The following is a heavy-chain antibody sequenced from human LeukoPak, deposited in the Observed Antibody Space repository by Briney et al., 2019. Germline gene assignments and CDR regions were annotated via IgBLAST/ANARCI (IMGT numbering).Heavy chain of an antibody. J-gene: IGHJ1*01. CDR2: INPNSGGT. CDR1: GYTFTGYY. CDR3: ARALRNAEYFQH. Sequence: ASVKVSCKASGYTFTGYYMHWLRQAPGQGLEWMGWINPNSGGTNYAQKFQGRVTMTRDTSISTAYMELSRLRSDDTAVYYCARALRNAEYFQHWGQGTLATVSS. V-gene: IGHV1-2*02.